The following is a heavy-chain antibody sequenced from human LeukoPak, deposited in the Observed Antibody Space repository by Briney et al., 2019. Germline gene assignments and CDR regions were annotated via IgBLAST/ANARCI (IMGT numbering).Heavy chain of an antibody. CDR2: INHSGST. Sequence: PSETLSLTCAVSGGSISRSNWWSWIRQPPGKGLEWIGEINHSGSTNYNPSLKSRVTISVDTSKNQFSLKLSSVTAADTAVYYCARGDTTTYGHHYYYYGMDVWGQGTTVTVSS. J-gene: IGHJ6*02. V-gene: IGHV4-4*02. D-gene: IGHD1-1*01. CDR3: ARGDTTTYGHHYYYYGMDV. CDR1: GGSISRSNW.